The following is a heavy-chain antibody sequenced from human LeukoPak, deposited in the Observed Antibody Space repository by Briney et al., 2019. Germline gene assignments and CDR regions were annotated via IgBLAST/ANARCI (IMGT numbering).Heavy chain of an antibody. Sequence: TLSLTCTVSAGSISSGGYYWSWIRQHPGKGLEWIGYIYYSGSTYYNPSLKSRVTISVDTSKNQFSLKLSAVTAADTAVYYCARGEVHGSGSYYSYYYGMDVWGQGTTVTVSS. CDR3: ARGEVHGSGSYYSYYYGMDV. V-gene: IGHV4-31*03. J-gene: IGHJ6*02. CDR1: AGSISSGGYY. CDR2: IYYSGST. D-gene: IGHD3-10*01.